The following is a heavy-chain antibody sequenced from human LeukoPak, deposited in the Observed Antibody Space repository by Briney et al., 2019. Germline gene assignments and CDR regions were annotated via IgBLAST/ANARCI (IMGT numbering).Heavy chain of an antibody. J-gene: IGHJ4*02. CDR3: VNLGCSSTICYGNC. CDR1: GFSFSTYA. V-gene: IGHV3-64D*09. CDR2: ISSNGDTT. Sequence: AGGSLRLSCSASGFSFSTYAMQWVRQGPAKGLEYVSAISSNGDTTYYADSVKGRFSISRDNSKNTLYLQMSSLRAEDTAVDYCVNLGCSSTICYGNCWGRETLVTVSS. D-gene: IGHD2-2*01.